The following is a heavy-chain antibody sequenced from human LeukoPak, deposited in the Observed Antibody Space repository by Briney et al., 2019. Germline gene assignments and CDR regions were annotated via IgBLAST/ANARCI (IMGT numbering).Heavy chain of an antibody. CDR3: ARDSGLYYYDSSGQDAFDI. J-gene: IGHJ3*02. Sequence: SETLSLTCAVYGGSFSGYYWSWIRQPPGKGLEWIGEINHSGSTNYNPSLKSRVTISVDTSKNQFSLKLSSVTAADTAVYYCARDSGLYYYDSSGQDAFDIWGQGTVVTVSS. CDR1: GGSFSGYY. CDR2: INHSGST. D-gene: IGHD3-22*01. V-gene: IGHV4-34*01.